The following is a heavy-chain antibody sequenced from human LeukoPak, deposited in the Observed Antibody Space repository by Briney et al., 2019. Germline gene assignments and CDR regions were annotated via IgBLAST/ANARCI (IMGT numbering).Heavy chain of an antibody. J-gene: IGHJ4*02. Sequence: GGSLRLSCAASGFTFSSYEMNWVRQAPGKGLEWVANIKQDGSEKYYVDSVKGRFTISRDNAKNSLYLQMNSLRAEDTAVYYCARDFVVVVAATPFDYWGQGTLVTVSS. D-gene: IGHD2-15*01. CDR1: GFTFSSYE. CDR2: IKQDGSEK. V-gene: IGHV3-7*03. CDR3: ARDFVVVVAATPFDY.